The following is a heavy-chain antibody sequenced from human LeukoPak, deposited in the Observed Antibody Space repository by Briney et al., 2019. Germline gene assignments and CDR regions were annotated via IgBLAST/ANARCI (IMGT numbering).Heavy chain of an antibody. Sequence: GGSLRLSCAASGCTFSSYAMSWVRQAPGKGLEWVSAISGSGGSTYYADSVKGRFTISRDNSKNTLYLQMNSLRAEDTAVYYCAKGVTMIVVVSAFDIWGQGTMVTVSS. CDR1: GCTFSSYA. CDR3: AKGVTMIVVVSAFDI. J-gene: IGHJ3*02. CDR2: ISGSGGST. D-gene: IGHD3-22*01. V-gene: IGHV3-23*01.